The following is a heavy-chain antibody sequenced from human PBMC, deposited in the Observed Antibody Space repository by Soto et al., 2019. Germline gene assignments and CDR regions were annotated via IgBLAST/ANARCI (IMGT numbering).Heavy chain of an antibody. CDR3: AIGTYDILTGYYNVLVPLDY. J-gene: IGHJ4*02. V-gene: IGHV1-8*01. D-gene: IGHD3-9*01. CDR2: MNPNSGNT. CDR1: GYTFTSYD. Sequence: ASVKVSCKASGYTFTSYDINWVRQATGQGLEWMGWMNPNSGNTGYAQKFQGRVTMTRNTSISTAYMELSSLRSEDTAVYYCAIGTYDILTGYYNVLVPLDYWGQGTLVTVSS.